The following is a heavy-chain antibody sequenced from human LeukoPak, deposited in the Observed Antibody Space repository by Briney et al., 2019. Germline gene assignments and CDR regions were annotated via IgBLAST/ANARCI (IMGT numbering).Heavy chain of an antibody. CDR3: AKDYVYGDYGPFDY. CDR2: IKSKTDGGTT. J-gene: IGHJ4*02. CDR1: GFTFSNAW. Sequence: PGGSLRLSCAASGFTFSNAWMSWVRQAPGKGLEWVGRIKSKTDGGTTDYAAPVKGRFTISRDDSKNTLYLQMNSLRAEDTAVYYCAKDYVYGDYGPFDYWGQGTLVTVSS. V-gene: IGHV3-15*01. D-gene: IGHD4-17*01.